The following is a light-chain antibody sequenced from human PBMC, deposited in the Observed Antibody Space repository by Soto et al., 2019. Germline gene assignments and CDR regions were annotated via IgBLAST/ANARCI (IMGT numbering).Light chain of an antibody. CDR1: QSVFTN. V-gene: IGKV3-15*01. CDR3: QQYNNWPYT. J-gene: IGKJ2*01. Sequence: EIVMTQSPATLSVSPGERVTLSCRASQSVFTNLAWSQHKPGQAPRLLIYGASTRVTGLPARFSGSGSGTEFTLTISSLQSEDFALYYCQQYNNWPYTFGQGTKLEIK. CDR2: GAS.